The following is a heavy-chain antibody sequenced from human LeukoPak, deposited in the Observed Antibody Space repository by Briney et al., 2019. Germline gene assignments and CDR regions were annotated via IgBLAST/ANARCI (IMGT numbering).Heavy chain of an antibody. CDR3: ARGGSPWFGELLKYYFDY. D-gene: IGHD3-10*01. Sequence: AGGSLRLSCAASGFTFSSYGMHWVRQAPCKGLEWVAAIWYDGSNKYYADSVKGRFTISRDNSKNTLYLQMNSLRAEDTAVYYCARGGSPWFGELLKYYFDYWGQGTLVTVSS. CDR1: GFTFSSYG. J-gene: IGHJ4*02. V-gene: IGHV3-33*01. CDR2: IWYDGSNK.